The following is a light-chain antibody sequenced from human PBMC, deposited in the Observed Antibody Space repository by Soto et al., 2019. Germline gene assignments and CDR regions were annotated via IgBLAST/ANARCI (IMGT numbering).Light chain of an antibody. CDR1: QSISSW. CDR3: QQYNSQWT. CDR2: KAS. Sequence: DIQMTQSPSTLSASVGDRVTITCRASQSISSWLAWYQQKPGRAPKLLISKASSLESGVPSRFSGSGSGTEFTLTISSLQPDDFATYYCQQYNSQWTFGQGTKVEFK. J-gene: IGKJ1*01. V-gene: IGKV1-5*03.